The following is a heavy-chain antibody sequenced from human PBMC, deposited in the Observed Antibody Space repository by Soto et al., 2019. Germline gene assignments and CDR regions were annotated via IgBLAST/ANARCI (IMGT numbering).Heavy chain of an antibody. V-gene: IGHV3-23*01. CDR2: ISASGSDT. D-gene: IGHD2-8*02. Sequence: EVQLLESGGGLVQPGGSLRLSCAASGFTFSNYAMCWVRQAPGKGLEWVSGISASGSDTFYADSVKGRFTISKDTFKDTLFLQMNSLRAEDTAIYYCTKVLSPFVLTTNFASWGQGTLVTVSS. J-gene: IGHJ4*02. CDR3: TKVLSPFVLTTNFAS. CDR1: GFTFSNYA.